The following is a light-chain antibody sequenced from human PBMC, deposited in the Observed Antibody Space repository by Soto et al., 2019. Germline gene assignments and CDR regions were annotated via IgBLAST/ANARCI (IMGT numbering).Light chain of an antibody. CDR3: QQLDSYPIT. J-gene: IGKJ5*01. V-gene: IGKV1-9*01. CDR1: EGINTY. CDR2: AAS. Sequence: IQLTQSPSSLSASVGDRVTITRRANEGINTYLAWYQQTTGKAPKLLIYAASTLQGGVPSRFSGSGSGTDFTLTISSLQPEDFETYYCQQLDSYPITFGQGTRLEIK.